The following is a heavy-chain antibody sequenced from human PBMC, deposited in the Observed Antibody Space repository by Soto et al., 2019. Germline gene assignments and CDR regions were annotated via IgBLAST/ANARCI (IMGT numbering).Heavy chain of an antibody. CDR1: GGFIRNYY. CDR3: ARHYLGWGFDY. J-gene: IGHJ4*02. D-gene: IGHD6-19*01. V-gene: IGHV4-59*08. CDR2: IYSSGST. Sequence: TLSLTCTVSGGFIRNYYWSWIRQPPGKGLEWIGYIYSSGSTNYNPSLSSRVTISVDTSKNQFSLKLSSVTAADTAVYYCARHYLGWGFDYWGQGTLVTVSS.